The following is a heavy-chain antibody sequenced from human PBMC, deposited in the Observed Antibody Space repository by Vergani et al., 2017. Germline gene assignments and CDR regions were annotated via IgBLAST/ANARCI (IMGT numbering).Heavy chain of an antibody. V-gene: IGHV4-34*01. CDR1: GGSFSGYY. J-gene: IGHJ6*03. D-gene: IGHD2-15*01. Sequence: QVQLQQWGAGLLKPSETLSLTCAVYGGSFSGYYWSWIRQPPGKGLEWIGEINHSGSTNYNPSLKSRVTISVDTSKNQFSLKLSSVTAADTAVYYCARGRYLRGVVVVAAEGLYYYYDMDVWGKGTTVTVSS. CDR2: INHSGST. CDR3: ARGRYLRGVVVVAAEGLYYYYDMDV.